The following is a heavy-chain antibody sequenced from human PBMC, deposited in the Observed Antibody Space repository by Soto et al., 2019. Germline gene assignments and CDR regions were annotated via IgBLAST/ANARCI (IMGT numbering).Heavy chain of an antibody. CDR2: INHSGSS. D-gene: IGHD1-26*01. CDR1: GGSFSGYI. Sequence: QVRLQQWGAGLLKPSETLSLTCAVSGGSFSGYIWTWIRQTPGKGLQWIGQINHSGSSIYNPSLKNRVTISTVSNNKFSLELSSVTAADTAVYYCTRGLFSGSSYSGSWYYFDSWGQGTMVTVSS. J-gene: IGHJ4*02. V-gene: IGHV4-34*01. CDR3: TRGLFSGSSYSGSWYYFDS.